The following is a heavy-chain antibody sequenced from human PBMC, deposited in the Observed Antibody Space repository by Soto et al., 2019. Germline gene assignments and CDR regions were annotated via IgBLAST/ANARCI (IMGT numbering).Heavy chain of an antibody. CDR2: ISGTGGGT. J-gene: IGHJ4*02. V-gene: IGHV3-23*01. CDR3: AKAPYDSSGYYYFDY. D-gene: IGHD3-22*01. CDR1: GVTFSTYP. Sequence: PGGSLRLSCVASGVTFSTYPMNWVRQAPGKGLEWVSAISGTGGGTYYADSVKGRFTISRDNSKNTLFLQMNSLRAEDTAVYYCAKAPYDSSGYYYFDYWGQGTLVTVSS.